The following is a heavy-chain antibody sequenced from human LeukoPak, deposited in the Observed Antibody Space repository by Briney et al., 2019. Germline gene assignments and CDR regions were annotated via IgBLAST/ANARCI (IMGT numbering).Heavy chain of an antibody. CDR2: ISSSSSYI. D-gene: IGHD4-23*01. V-gene: IGHV3-21*04. Sequence: KPGGSLRLSCAASGFTFSSHSMNWVRQAPGKGLEWVSSISSSSSYIYYADSVKGRFTISRDNAKNSLYLQMNSLRAEDTAVYYCAKRVVYGGNRPLDYWGQGTLVTVSS. J-gene: IGHJ4*02. CDR3: AKRVVYGGNRPLDY. CDR1: GFTFSSHS.